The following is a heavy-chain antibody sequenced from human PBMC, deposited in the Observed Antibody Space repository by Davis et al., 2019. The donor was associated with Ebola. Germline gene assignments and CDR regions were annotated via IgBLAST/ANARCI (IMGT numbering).Heavy chain of an antibody. CDR1: GFTFSSYG. J-gene: IGHJ5*02. V-gene: IGHV3-7*01. Sequence: AGSLRLSCAASGFTFSSYGMHWVRQAPGKGLEWVANIKQDGSEKYYVDSVKGRFTISRDNAKTSLYLQMNSLRAEDTAVYYCARTRTTKNWFDPWGQGTLVTVSS. D-gene: IGHD1-14*01. CDR2: IKQDGSEK. CDR3: ARTRTTKNWFDP.